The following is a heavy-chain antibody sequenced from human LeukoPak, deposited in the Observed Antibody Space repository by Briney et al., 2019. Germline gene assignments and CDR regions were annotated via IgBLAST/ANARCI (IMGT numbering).Heavy chain of an antibody. CDR2: TSFDGSDN. D-gene: IGHD3-22*01. CDR1: GFTFSSHA. CDR3: ARAPGTMIVVDY. V-gene: IGHV3-30*04. Sequence: GSLRLSCAASGFTFSSHAMHWVRQAPGKGLKWVAVTSFDGSDNYYADSVKGRFTISRHNSKNTLYLQMNSLRPDDTAVYYCARAPGTMIVVDYWGQGTLVTVSS. J-gene: IGHJ4*02.